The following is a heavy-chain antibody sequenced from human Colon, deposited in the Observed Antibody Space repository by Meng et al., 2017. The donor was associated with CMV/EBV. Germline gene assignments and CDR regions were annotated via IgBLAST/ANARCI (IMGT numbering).Heavy chain of an antibody. CDR3: ARVKPGIGIVGATSFDY. J-gene: IGHJ4*02. V-gene: IGHV3-74*01. D-gene: IGHD1-26*01. CDR1: GFTFSSYW. CDR2: INSDGSST. Sequence: GSLRLSCAASGFTFSSYWMHWVRQAPGKGLVWVSRINSDGSSTSYADSVKGRFTISRDNAKNTLYLQMNSLRAEDTAVYYCARVKPGIGIVGATSFDYWGQGTLVTVSS.